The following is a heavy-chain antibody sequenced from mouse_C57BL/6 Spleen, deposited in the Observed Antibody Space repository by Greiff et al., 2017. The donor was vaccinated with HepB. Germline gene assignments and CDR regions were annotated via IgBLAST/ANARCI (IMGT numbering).Heavy chain of an antibody. D-gene: IGHD2-2*01. V-gene: IGHV1-50*01. Sequence: QVQLQQPGAELVKPGASVKLSCKASGYTFTSYWMQWVKQRPGQGLEWIGEIDPSDSYTNYNQKFKGKATLTVDTSSSTAYMQLSSLTSEDSAVYYCAIGYAVFDYWGQGTTLTVSS. CDR1: GYTFTSYW. CDR3: AIGYAVFDY. J-gene: IGHJ2*01. CDR2: IDPSDSYT.